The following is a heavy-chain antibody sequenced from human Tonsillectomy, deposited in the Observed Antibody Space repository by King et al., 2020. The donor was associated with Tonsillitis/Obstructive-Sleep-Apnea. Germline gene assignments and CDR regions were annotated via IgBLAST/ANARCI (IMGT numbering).Heavy chain of an antibody. Sequence: VQLVESGGGLVQPGGSLRLSCAASGFNFSSYWMQWVRQAPGKALVWVARMHTDGTTTRNADSVKGRFTISRDTAKNTLYLQMSSLRAEDTAVYYCAREPSSGWHFDFWGQGALVTVSS. CDR2: MHTDGTTT. V-gene: IGHV3-74*01. CDR3: AREPSSGWHFDF. D-gene: IGHD6-19*01. J-gene: IGHJ4*02. CDR1: GFNFSSYW.